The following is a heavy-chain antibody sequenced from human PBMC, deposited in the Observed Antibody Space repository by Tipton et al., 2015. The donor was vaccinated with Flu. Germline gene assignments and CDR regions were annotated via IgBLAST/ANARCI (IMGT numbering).Heavy chain of an antibody. V-gene: IGHV5-51*03. CDR2: IYLDDSDA. Sequence: QSGAEVKKPGASLGISCQASGYSSTKYWIAWVRQMPGKGLEWMGIIYLDDSDARYSPSFQGQVTISADKSISTAYLQWTSLKASDTGMYYCAREDYYDSSGQSPNDPFDLWGQGTMVTVSS. J-gene: IGHJ3*01. CDR3: AREDYYDSSGQSPNDPFDL. CDR1: GYSSTKYW. D-gene: IGHD3-22*01.